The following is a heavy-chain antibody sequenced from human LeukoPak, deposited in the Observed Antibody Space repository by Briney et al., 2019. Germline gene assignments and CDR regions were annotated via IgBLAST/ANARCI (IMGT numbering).Heavy chain of an antibody. J-gene: IGHJ2*01. V-gene: IGHV3-7*01. CDR2: IKQDGSEK. D-gene: IGHD7-27*01. CDR3: ARAWALDL. Sequence: PGESLRLSCAASGFAFSSYSMNWVRQAPGKGLEWVANIKQDGSEKYYVDSVKGRFTISRDNAKNSLYLQMNSLRAEDTAVYYCARAWALDLWGRGTLVTVSS. CDR1: GFAFSSYS.